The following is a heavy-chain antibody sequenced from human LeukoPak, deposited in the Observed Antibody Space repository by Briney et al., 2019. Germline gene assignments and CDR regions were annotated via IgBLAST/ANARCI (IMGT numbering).Heavy chain of an antibody. CDR2: INHSGST. J-gene: IGHJ4*02. CDR1: GGSFSGYY. D-gene: IGHD3-3*02. V-gene: IGHV4-34*01. Sequence: SETLSLTCAVYGGSFSGYYWSWIRQPPGKGLEWIGEINHSGSTNYNPSLKSRVTISVDTSKNQFSLKLSSVTAADTAVYYCARQRAEMATISSFDNWGQGTLVTVSS. CDR3: ARQRAEMATISSFDN.